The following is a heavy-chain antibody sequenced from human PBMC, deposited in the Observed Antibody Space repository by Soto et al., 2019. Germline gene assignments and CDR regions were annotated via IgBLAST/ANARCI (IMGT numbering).Heavy chain of an antibody. CDR3: ARGLCGGDCYYWERGPFDL. V-gene: IGHV1-18*01. Sequence: QVHLVQSGAEVEKPGASVKVSCKASGYTFTTDGISWLRQAPGQGLEWMGWISTYNGNTIYAQKVQGRVTMTTDTSTNTAYMELRSLRSDDTAVYYCARGLCGGDCYYWERGPFDLWGQGTMVTVSS. CDR2: ISTYNGNT. CDR1: GYTFTTDG. D-gene: IGHD2-21*02. J-gene: IGHJ3*01.